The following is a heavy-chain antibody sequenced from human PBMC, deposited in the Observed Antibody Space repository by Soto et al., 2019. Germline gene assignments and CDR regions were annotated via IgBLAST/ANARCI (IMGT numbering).Heavy chain of an antibody. J-gene: IGHJ3*02. Sequence: QVQLVQSGPEVKKPGSSVKVSCEASGGTFSNFAVNWVRQAPGQGLEWVGGIIPLFNVAKYAQKFEGRVTIVADDSTSTAYMDLSSLRSDGTAVYYCAASGMDVLGYDYKDTEGLDIWGQGTMVTVSS. CDR3: AASGMDVLGYDYKDTEGLDI. CDR1: GGTFSNFA. CDR2: IIPLFNVA. D-gene: IGHD4-4*01. V-gene: IGHV1-69*01.